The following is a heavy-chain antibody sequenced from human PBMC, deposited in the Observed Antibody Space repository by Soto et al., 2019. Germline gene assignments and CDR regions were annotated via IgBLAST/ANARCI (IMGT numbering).Heavy chain of an antibody. J-gene: IGHJ4*02. CDR3: ARDGVGTTAFWGYLDY. D-gene: IGHD1-1*01. Sequence: GGSLRLSCAASESIFWGYGLHWVRQAPGKGLEWVAITRFDGSNINYADFVMGRFTISRDNSKSTLYLEMNSLRVEDTAVYYCARDGVGTTAFWGYLDYWGPGTLVTVSS. CDR1: ESIFWGYG. CDR2: TRFDGSNI. V-gene: IGHV3-33*01.